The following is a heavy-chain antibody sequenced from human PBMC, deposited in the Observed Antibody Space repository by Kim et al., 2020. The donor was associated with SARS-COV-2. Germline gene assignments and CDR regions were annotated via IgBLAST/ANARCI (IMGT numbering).Heavy chain of an antibody. CDR2: IYSSGST. V-gene: IGHV4-59*01. J-gene: IGHJ4*02. CDR1: GGSINNYY. CDR3: ARDRSGGWYLDR. D-gene: IGHD6-19*01. Sequence: SETLSLTCTVSGGSINNYYWSWIRQPPGKGLEWIGYIYSSGSTNYNPSLKSRVTISLDTSRNQISLKLTSVTAADTAVYYCARDRSGGWYLDRWGQGALVTVSS.